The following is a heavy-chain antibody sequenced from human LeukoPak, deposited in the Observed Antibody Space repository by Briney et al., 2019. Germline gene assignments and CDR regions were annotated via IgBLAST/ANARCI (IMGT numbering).Heavy chain of an antibody. CDR1: GGSISSYY. Sequence: SETLSLTCTVSGGSISSYYWSWIRQPPGKGLEWIGYIYYSGSTNYNPSLKSRVTISVDTSKNQFSLKLSSVTAADTAVYYCARGPVVSANWYFDLWGRGTLVTVSS. CDR2: IYYSGST. J-gene: IGHJ2*01. V-gene: IGHV4-59*01. CDR3: ARGPVVSANWYFDL.